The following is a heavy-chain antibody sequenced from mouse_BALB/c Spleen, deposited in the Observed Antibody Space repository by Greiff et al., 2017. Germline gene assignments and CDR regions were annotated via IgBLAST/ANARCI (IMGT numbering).Heavy chain of an antibody. CDR1: GYSITSGYY. J-gene: IGHJ3*01. CDR2: ISYDGSN. CDR3: ASYGNYLAWFAY. Sequence: ESGPGLVKPSQSLSLTCSVTGYSITSGYYWNWIRQFPGNKLEWMGYISYDGSNNYNPSLKNRISITRDTSKNQFFLKLNSVTTEDTATYYCASYGNYLAWFAYWGQGTLVTVSA. D-gene: IGHD2-1*01. V-gene: IGHV3-6*02.